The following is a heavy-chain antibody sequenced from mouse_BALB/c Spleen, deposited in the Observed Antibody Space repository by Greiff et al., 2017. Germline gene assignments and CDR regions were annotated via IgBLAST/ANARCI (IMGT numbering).Heavy chain of an antibody. V-gene: IGHV5-4*02. CDR2: ISDGGSYT. J-gene: IGHJ4*01. CDR1: GFTFSDYY. CDR3: ARDRGGYGNYGAMDY. D-gene: IGHD2-1*01. Sequence: EVQGVESGGGLVKPGGSLKLSCAASGFTFSDYYMYWVRQTPEKRLEWVATISDGGSYTYYPDSVKGRFTISRDNAKNNLYLQMSSLKSEDTAMYYCARDRGGYGNYGAMDYWGQGTSVTVSS.